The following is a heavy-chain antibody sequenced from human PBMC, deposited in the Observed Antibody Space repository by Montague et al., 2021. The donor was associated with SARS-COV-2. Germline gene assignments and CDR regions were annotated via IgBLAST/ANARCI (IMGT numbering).Heavy chain of an antibody. CDR1: SGSFSDYY. D-gene: IGHD3-22*01. J-gene: IGHJ2*01. V-gene: IGHV4-34*01. CDR2: INHSGSI. Sequence: SETPSLTCAAYSGSFSDYYWTWIRQPPGKGLEWIGEINHSGSINYNPSLKSRVSISVDTSKNQFSLKLTSVTAADTAVYYCARGAPTITMIVVVFTGAGWYFDLWGRGTLVTVSS. CDR3: ARGAPTITMIVVVFTGAGWYFDL.